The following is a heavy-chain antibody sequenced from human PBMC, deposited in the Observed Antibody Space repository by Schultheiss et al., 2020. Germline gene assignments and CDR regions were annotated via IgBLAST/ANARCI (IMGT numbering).Heavy chain of an antibody. CDR2: ISSDGSNK. D-gene: IGHD6-13*01. Sequence: GESLKISCAASGFTFSSYGMNWVRQAPGKGLEWVAVISSDGSNKYYADSVKGRFTISRDNSKNTLYLQMNSLRAEDTAVYYCARFRIGAAAAHYGMDVWGQGTTVTVYS. V-gene: IGHV3-30*03. CDR3: ARFRIGAAAAHYGMDV. J-gene: IGHJ6*02. CDR1: GFTFSSYG.